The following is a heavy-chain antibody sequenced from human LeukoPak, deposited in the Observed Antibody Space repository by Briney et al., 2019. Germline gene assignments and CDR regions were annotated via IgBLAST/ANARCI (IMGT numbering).Heavy chain of an antibody. J-gene: IGHJ4*02. CDR1: GFTFSSYS. V-gene: IGHV3-21*01. CDR2: ISSSSSYI. CDR3: ARVMNDYGDYVFDY. Sequence: GGSLRLSRAASGFTFSSYSMNWVRQAPGKGLEWVSSISSSSSYIYYADSVKGRFTISRDNAKNSLYLQMNSLRTEDTAVYYCARVMNDYGDYVFDYWGQGTLVTVSS. D-gene: IGHD4-17*01.